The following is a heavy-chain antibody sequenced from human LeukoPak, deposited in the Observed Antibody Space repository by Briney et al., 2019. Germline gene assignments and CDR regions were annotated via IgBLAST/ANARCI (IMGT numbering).Heavy chain of an antibody. CDR2: INPNNGGT. CDR3: ARGRITDAFDI. J-gene: IGHJ3*02. CDR1: GFTFTVYN. D-gene: IGHD3-16*01. V-gene: IGHV1-2*02. Sequence: ASVKVSCKASGFTFTVYNIHWVRQAPGQGLEWMGWINPNNGGTNYAQKFQGRVTMTRDTSISTAYMELSRLRSDETGVYYCARGRITDAFDIWGQGKMVPVSS.